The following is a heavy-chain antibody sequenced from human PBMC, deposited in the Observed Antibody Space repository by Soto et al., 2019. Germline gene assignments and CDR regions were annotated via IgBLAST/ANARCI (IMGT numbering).Heavy chain of an antibody. J-gene: IGHJ3*02. D-gene: IGHD3-22*01. Sequence: ASVKVSCKASGYTFTSYGISWVRQAPGQGLEWMGWISAYNGNTNYAQKLQGRVTMTTDTSTSTAYMELRSLRSDGTAVYYCARVLYDSSGYSADAFDIWGQGTMVTVSS. CDR3: ARVLYDSSGYSADAFDI. CDR1: GYTFTSYG. CDR2: ISAYNGNT. V-gene: IGHV1-18*01.